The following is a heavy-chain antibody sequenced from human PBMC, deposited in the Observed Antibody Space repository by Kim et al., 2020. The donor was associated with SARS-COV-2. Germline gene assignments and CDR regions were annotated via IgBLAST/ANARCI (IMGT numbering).Heavy chain of an antibody. Sequence: VKGRFTISRDNAKNSLYLQMNSLRAEDTALYYCAKDIRTDYYGSGNWFDPWGQGTLVTVSS. CDR3: AKDIRTDYYGSGNWFDP. D-gene: IGHD3-10*01. J-gene: IGHJ5*02. V-gene: IGHV3-9*01.